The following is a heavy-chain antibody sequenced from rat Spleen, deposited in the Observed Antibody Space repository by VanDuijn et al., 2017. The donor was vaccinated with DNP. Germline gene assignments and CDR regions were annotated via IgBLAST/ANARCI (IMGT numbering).Heavy chain of an antibody. J-gene: IGHJ2*01. CDR1: GFTFSDYN. Sequence: EVQLVESGGGLVRPGRSLTLSCGVSGFTFSDYNMAWVRQSPKKGLEWVASISSSGGASYYQDSVKGRFTISRDNVRNTLYLQMNSLRSEDTATYYCARWYSSGFCFDYWGQGVMVTVSS. V-gene: IGHV5S23*01. D-gene: IGHD4-3*01. CDR3: ARWYSSGFCFDY. CDR2: ISSSGGAS.